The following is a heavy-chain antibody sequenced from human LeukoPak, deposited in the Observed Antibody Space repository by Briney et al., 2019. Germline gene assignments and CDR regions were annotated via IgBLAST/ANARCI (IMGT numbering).Heavy chain of an antibody. V-gene: IGHV3-11*01. CDR2: ISSSGSTI. Sequence: PGGSLRLSCAASGLTFSDYYMSWIRQAPGKGLEWVSYISSSGSTIYYADSVKGRFTISRDNAKNSLYLQMNSLRAEDTAVYYCARDLTILTGYYLEDYWGQGTLVTVSS. CDR3: ARDLTILTGYYLEDY. J-gene: IGHJ4*02. D-gene: IGHD3-9*01. CDR1: GLTFSDYY.